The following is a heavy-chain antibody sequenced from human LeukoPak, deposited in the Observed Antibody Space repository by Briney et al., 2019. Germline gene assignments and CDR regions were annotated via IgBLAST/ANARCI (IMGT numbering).Heavy chain of an antibody. CDR1: GFIFSSDE. J-gene: IGHJ4*02. CDR2: ISSSADTI. Sequence: GGSLRLSCAASGFIFSSDEMTWVRQAPGKGLESVSFISSSADTILYADSVKGRFTIFRDNGKNALYLQMNSLRAEDTAVYYCTKERGSYWGQGTLVTVSS. CDR3: TKERGSY. V-gene: IGHV3-48*03.